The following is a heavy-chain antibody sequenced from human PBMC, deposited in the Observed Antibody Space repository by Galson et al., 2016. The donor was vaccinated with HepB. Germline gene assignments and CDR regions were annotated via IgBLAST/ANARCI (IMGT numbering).Heavy chain of an antibody. Sequence: LRLSCAASGFTFSSYAMHWVRQAPGKGLEWVSSISRTGEYTYYADSVRGRFVISRDNSKNTLYLEVDSLRAEDAALYYCAKVAPPYDNSGYYYFDHWGQGTLVTVSS. J-gene: IGHJ4*02. D-gene: IGHD3-22*01. V-gene: IGHV3-23*01. CDR3: AKVAPPYDNSGYYYFDH. CDR1: GFTFSSYA. CDR2: ISRTGEYT.